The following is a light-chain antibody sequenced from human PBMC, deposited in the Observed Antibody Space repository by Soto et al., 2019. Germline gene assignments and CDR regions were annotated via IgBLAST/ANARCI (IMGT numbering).Light chain of an antibody. J-gene: IGKJ3*01. CDR1: QSISSY. CDR2: AAS. CDR3: LQSYSTPCS. V-gene: IGKV1-39*01. Sequence: DIQMTQSPSSLSASVGDRVTITCRASQSISSYLNWYQQKPGKAPKLLVYAASSLQSGVPSRFSGSGYGTEFTLTISRLQPEEFATYYCLQSYSTPCSFGPGSKVDIK.